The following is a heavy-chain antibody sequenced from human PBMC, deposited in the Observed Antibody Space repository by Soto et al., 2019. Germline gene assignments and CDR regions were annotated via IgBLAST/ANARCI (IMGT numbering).Heavy chain of an antibody. CDR1: GFTISSYG. V-gene: IGHV3-33*01. Sequence: PGGSLRLSCAASGFTISSYGMHWVRQAPGKGLEWVAVIWYDGSNKYYADSVKGRFTISRDNSKNTLYLQMNSLRAEDTAFYYCARDLITGTTGHYYGMDVWGQGTTVTVSS. CDR3: ARDLITGTTGHYYGMDV. J-gene: IGHJ6*02. D-gene: IGHD1-7*01. CDR2: IWYDGSNK.